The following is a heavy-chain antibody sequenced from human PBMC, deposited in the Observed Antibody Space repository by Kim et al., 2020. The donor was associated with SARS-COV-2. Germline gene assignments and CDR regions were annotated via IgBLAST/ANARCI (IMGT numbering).Heavy chain of an antibody. Sequence: SETLSLTCTVSGGSISSYYWSWIRQPPGKGLEWIGYIYYSGSTNYNPSLKSRVTISVDTSKNQFSLKLSSVTAADTAVYYCASGQLLWFGESLVYYGMDVWGQGTTVTVSS. CDR3: ASGQLLWFGESLVYYGMDV. V-gene: IGHV4-59*01. CDR2: IYYSGST. CDR1: GGSISSYY. D-gene: IGHD3-10*01. J-gene: IGHJ6*02.